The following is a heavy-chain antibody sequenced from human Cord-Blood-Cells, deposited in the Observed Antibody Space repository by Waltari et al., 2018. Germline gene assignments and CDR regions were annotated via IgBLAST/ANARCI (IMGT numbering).Heavy chain of an antibody. V-gene: IGHV2-26*01. CDR1: GFSLSNARMG. J-gene: IGHJ6*02. Sequence: QVTLKESGPVLVKPTETLTLTCTVSGFSLSNARMGVSWLRQPPGKALEWLAHIFSNDEKSYSTSLKCRLTISKDTSKSQVVLTMTNMDPVDTATYYCARIPLSYYYYGMDVWGQGTTVTVSS. CDR3: ARIPLSYYYYGMDV. CDR2: IFSNDEK.